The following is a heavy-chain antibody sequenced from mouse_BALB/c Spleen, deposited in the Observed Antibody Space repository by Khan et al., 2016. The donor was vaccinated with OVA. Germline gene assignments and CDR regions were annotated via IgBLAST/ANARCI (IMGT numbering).Heavy chain of an antibody. CDR3: ARNMNGYFDS. CDR1: GFSLANYG. CDR2: IWSGGIT. V-gene: IGHV2-2*02. Sequence: QVQLKESGPGLVQPSQSLSITCTVSGFSLANYGVHWVRQSPGKGLEWLGVIWSGGITDYNATFISRLSISKDNSKGHVFFKMNSLQANDTAIYYWARNMNGYFDSWGQGSTLTVSS. D-gene: IGHD1-1*02. J-gene: IGHJ2*01.